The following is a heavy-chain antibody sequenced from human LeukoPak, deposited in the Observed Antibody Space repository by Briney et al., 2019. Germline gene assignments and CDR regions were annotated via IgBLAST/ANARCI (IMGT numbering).Heavy chain of an antibody. D-gene: IGHD6-13*01. V-gene: IGHV5-10-1*01. CDR1: GSIFTSYL. CDR2: IDPSDSYT. Sequence: AGASLLFSCECSGSIFTSYLINWVRQLPGKGLECMGRIDPSDSYTNYSPSFQGHVTISADKSISTAYLQWSSLKPSDTAMYYCARRGRSSYNFDYWGQGTVVTVSS. J-gene: IGHJ4*02. CDR3: ARRGRSSYNFDY.